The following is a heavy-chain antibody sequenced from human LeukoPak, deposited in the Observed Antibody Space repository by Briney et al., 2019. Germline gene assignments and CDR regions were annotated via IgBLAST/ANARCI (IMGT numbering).Heavy chain of an antibody. Sequence: PGGSLRLSCAASGFTFSSYARSWVRQAPGKGLEWVSAISGSGGSTYYADSVKGRFTISRDNSKNTLYLQMNSLRAEDTAVYYCANRRVDYDFWSGYPYSPYYYYYGMDVWGQGTTVTVSS. CDR1: GFTFSSYA. V-gene: IGHV3-23*01. CDR2: ISGSGGST. D-gene: IGHD3-3*01. J-gene: IGHJ6*02. CDR3: ANRRVDYDFWSGYPYSPYYYYYGMDV.